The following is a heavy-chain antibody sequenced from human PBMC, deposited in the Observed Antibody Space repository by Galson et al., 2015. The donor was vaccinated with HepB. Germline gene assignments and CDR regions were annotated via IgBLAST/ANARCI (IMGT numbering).Heavy chain of an antibody. CDR3: ASGSSWSFDY. J-gene: IGHJ4*02. CDR2: ISSSSSYI. V-gene: IGHV3-21*01. D-gene: IGHD6-13*01. CDR1: GFTFSSYS. Sequence: SLRLSCAASGFTFSSYSMNWVRQAPGKGLEWVSSISSSSSYIYYADSVKGRFTISRDNAKNSLYLQMNSLRAEDTAVYYCASGSSWSFDYWGQGTLVTVSS.